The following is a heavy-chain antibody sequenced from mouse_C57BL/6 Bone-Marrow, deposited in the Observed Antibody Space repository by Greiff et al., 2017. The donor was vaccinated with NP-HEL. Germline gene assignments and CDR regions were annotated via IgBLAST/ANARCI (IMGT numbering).Heavy chain of an antibody. CDR2: INPNNGGT. J-gene: IGHJ1*03. V-gene: IGHV1-18*01. CDR3: ARFITTVVATDWYFDV. D-gene: IGHD1-1*01. Sequence: EVQGVESGPELVKPGASVKIPCKASGYTFTDYNMDWVKQSHGKSLEWIGDINPNNGGTIYNQKFKGKATLTVDKSSSTAYMELRSLTSEDTAVYYCARFITTVVATDWYFDVWGTGTTVTVSS. CDR1: GYTFTDYN.